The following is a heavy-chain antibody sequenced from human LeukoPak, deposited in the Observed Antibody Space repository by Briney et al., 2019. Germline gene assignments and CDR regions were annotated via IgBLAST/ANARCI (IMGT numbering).Heavy chain of an antibody. CDR2: IWSDGSYK. Sequence: PGGSLRLSCAASGFTFSSYGFHWVRQAPGKGLEWVAVIWSDGSYKYYADSVKGRFTISRDDSKNTLYLRMNSLRAEDTAVYYCARDFSLQLFDYWGQGTMVTDFS. D-gene: IGHD5-24*01. V-gene: IGHV3-33*01. CDR3: ARDFSLQLFDY. CDR1: GFTFSSYG. J-gene: IGHJ4*02.